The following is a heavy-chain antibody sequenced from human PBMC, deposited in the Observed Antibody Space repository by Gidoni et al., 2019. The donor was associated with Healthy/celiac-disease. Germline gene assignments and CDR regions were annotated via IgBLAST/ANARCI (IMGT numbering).Heavy chain of an antibody. D-gene: IGHD1-1*01. CDR1: GFTFSSYA. CDR2: ISSSGGST. CDR3: EKAGLEHVPDWFDP. V-gene: IGHV3-23*01. Sequence: EVQPFESGGGLVQPGGSLRPSFAASGFTFSSYAMSGVRQAPGKGLGWVSAISSSGGSTYYADAVKGQFTISRDNSKNTLYLQMNSLRAEDTAVYYCEKAGLEHVPDWFDPWGQGTLVTVSS. J-gene: IGHJ5*02.